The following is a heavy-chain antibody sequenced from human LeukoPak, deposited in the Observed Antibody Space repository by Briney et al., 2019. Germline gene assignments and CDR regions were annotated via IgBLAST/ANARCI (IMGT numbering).Heavy chain of an antibody. V-gene: IGHV1-2*02. CDR3: ARDLHHYDILTGYYRRNYYYGMDV. CDR1: GYTFTGYY. D-gene: IGHD3-9*01. J-gene: IGHJ6*02. Sequence: ASVKVSCKASGYTFTGYYMHCVRQAPEQGLEWMGWINPNSGGTNYAQKFQGRVTMTRDTSISTAYMELSRLRSDDTAVYYCARDLHHYDILTGYYRRNYYYGMDVWGQGTTVTVSS. CDR2: INPNSGGT.